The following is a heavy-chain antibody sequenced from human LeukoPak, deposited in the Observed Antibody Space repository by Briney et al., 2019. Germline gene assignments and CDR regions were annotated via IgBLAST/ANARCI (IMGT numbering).Heavy chain of an antibody. CDR2: IYHSENT. CDR1: GGYINSGSYY. Sequence: SETLSLTCTASGGYINSGSYYWGWIRQSPGKGLEWIGNIYHSENTHYNPTLKSRLMISIDRSRNTLSLRLSYVTAADTAVYYCVYYDAGMWFDLWGQGTLVTVSP. D-gene: IGHD3-22*01. J-gene: IGHJ5*02. V-gene: IGHV4-39*01. CDR3: VYYDAGMWFDL.